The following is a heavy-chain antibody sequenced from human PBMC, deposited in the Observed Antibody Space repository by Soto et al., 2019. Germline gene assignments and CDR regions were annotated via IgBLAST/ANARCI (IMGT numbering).Heavy chain of an antibody. Sequence: VALRLSCAASGFTFSSYSMNWVRQAPGKGLEWVSSISSSSSYIYYADSVKGRFTISRDNAKNSLYLQMNSLRVEDTAVYYCAGDPRMQNGVDYWGLGTLVTVSP. CDR2: ISSSSSYI. CDR3: AGDPRMQNGVDY. V-gene: IGHV3-21*01. J-gene: IGHJ4*02. D-gene: IGHD1-1*01. CDR1: GFTFSSYS.